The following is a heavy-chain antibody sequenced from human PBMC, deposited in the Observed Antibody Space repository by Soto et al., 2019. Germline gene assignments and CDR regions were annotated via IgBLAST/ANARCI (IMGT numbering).Heavy chain of an antibody. D-gene: IGHD4-17*01. J-gene: IGHJ6*02. Sequence: PGESLKISCKGSGYSFTSYWIGWVRQMPGKGLEWMGIIYPGDSDTRYSPSFQGQVTISADKSISTAYLQWSSLKASDTAMYYCARHGPHYGDYVGYYYGMDVWGQGTTVTVSS. V-gene: IGHV5-51*01. CDR2: IYPGDSDT. CDR3: ARHGPHYGDYVGYYYGMDV. CDR1: GYSFTSYW.